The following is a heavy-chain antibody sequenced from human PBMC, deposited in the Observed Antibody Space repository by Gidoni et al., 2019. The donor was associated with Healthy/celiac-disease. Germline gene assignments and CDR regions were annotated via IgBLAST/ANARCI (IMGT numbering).Heavy chain of an antibody. CDR3: AKFAEWELLPYFDY. CDR2: ISGTGGST. CDR1: GFTFSSYA. J-gene: IGHJ4*02. V-gene: IGHV3-23*01. Sequence: EVQLLEYVGGVVQPGGSLKLSCPASGFTFSSYAMSWVRQAPGKGLQWVSAISGTGGSTYYADSVNGRFTISRDNSKNTLYLQMNSLRAEDTAVYYCAKFAEWELLPYFDYWGQGTLVTVSS. D-gene: IGHD1-26*01.